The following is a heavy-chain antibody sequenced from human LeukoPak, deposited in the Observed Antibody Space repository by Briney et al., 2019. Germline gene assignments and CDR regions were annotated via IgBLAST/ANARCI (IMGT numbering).Heavy chain of an antibody. Sequence: SETLSLTCTVSGGALCRYYCSWIWQPAGEGLGWIGHISTSASTNYTPYLKSRVTMAVATSKIQFSLRLGSVTAADTAVYYCARDLTVRGTIWFDHWGQGTLVTVSS. D-gene: IGHD4-11*01. CDR2: ISTSAST. CDR3: ARDLTVRGTIWFDH. CDR1: GGALCRYY. J-gene: IGHJ5*02. V-gene: IGHV4-4*07.